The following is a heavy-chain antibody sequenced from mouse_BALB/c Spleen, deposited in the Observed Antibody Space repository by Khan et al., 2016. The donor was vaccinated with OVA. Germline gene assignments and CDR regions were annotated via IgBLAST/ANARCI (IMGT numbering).Heavy chain of an antibody. CDR2: IWSGGST. D-gene: IGHD2-4*01. CDR3: ARNYDYDEGLAY. V-gene: IGHV2-2*02. J-gene: IGHJ3*01. CDR1: GFSLTTYG. Sequence: QIQLVQSGPGLVRPSQSLSITCTVSGFSLTTYGVHWVRQSPEKGLEWLGVIWSGGSTDYSAAFISRLSISKDNSKSQVFFKMNSLQPNDTAIYYCARNYDYDEGLAYWGQGTLVTVSA.